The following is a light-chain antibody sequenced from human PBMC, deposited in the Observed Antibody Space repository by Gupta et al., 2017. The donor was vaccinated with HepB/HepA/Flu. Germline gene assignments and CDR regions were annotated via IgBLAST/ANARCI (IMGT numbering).Light chain of an antibody. J-gene: IGKJ1*01. CDR1: QNLLYSSNSKNY. V-gene: IGKV4-1*01. CDR3: QQSYSTPST. CDR2: WAS. Sequence: DIVMTQSPDSLTVSLGERATINCKSSQNLLYSSNSKNYLSWYQQKAGQPPKLLIYWASTRESGVPDRFSGSGSGTDFTLTISSLQAEDVAVYYCQQSYSTPSTFVQGTKVEIK.